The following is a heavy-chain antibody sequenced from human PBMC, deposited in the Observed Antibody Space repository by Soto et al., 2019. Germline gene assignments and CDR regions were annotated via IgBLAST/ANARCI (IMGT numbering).Heavy chain of an antibody. D-gene: IGHD1-26*01. J-gene: IGHJ3*02. CDR2: ISPYDGDT. Sequence: QVQLVQSGAEVKKPGASVKVSCEASGYTFDSYGISWVRQAPGLGLEWMGWISPYDGDTNYAQHLRGRATMTTDASTNTTSMDMSNLKSDGPTLYYSAIDCCSCVNSGHTYSCTDTFDICGQSTIVTVSS. V-gene: IGHV1-18*01. CDR1: GYTFDSYG. CDR3: AIDCCSCVNSGHTYSCTDTFDI.